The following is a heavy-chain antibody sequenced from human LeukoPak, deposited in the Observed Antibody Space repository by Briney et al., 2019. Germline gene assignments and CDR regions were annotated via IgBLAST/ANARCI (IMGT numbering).Heavy chain of an antibody. CDR1: GFTYISYT. Sequence: GGSLTLSCVASGFTYISYTMDWVRQALGQGLDWVATISDQQSGSQTQYAVCVKGRFTISRDDTQNTVYLQMNGLRAEVTAVYYCARARIAAEVDYWGQGTLVTVSS. V-gene: IGHV3-23*01. CDR2: ISDQQSGSQT. J-gene: IGHJ4*02. D-gene: IGHD6-13*01. CDR3: ARARIAAEVDY.